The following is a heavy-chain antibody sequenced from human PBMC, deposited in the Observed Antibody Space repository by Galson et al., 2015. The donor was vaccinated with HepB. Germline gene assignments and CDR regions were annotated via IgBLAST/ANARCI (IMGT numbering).Heavy chain of an antibody. CDR3: VKGVGTSRYTVTSLAY. Sequence: SLRLSCAASGFTFSSNALSWVRQAPGKGPEWLSTMSGVGGNTYFADSVKGRFIISRDNSKNTLFLEMNSLRAEDTAVYYCVKGVGTSRYTVTSLAYWGQGTLVTVSS. J-gene: IGHJ4*02. D-gene: IGHD4-17*01. CDR1: GFTFSSNA. CDR2: MSGVGGNT. V-gene: IGHV3-23*01.